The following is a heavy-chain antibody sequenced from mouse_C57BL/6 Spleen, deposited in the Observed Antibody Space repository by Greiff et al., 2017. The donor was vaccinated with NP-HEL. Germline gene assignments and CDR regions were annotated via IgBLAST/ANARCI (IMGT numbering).Heavy chain of an antibody. CDR1: GYTFTSYD. V-gene: IGHV1-85*01. D-gene: IGHD1-1*01. J-gene: IGHJ3*01. CDR2: IYPRDGST. CDR3: ARRGYYGSSWAWFAY. Sequence: QVQLQQSGPELVKPGASVKLSCKASGYTFTSYDINWVKQRPGQGLEWIGWIYPRDGSTKYTAKFKGKAKLTVDTSSSTAYMELHSLTSEDSAVYFCARRGYYGSSWAWFAYWGQGTLVTVSA.